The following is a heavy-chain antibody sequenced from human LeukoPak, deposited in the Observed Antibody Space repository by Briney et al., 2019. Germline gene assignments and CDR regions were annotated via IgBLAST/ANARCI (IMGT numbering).Heavy chain of an antibody. Sequence: SETLSLTCTVSGGSISSYYWSWIRQPPGKGLEWIGYIYYSGSTNYNPSLKSRVTISVDTSKNQFSLKLSSVTAADTAVYYCARAVAGRFDYWGQGTLVTVST. CDR1: GGSISSYY. V-gene: IGHV4-59*01. CDR3: ARAVAGRFDY. CDR2: IYYSGST. J-gene: IGHJ4*02. D-gene: IGHD6-19*01.